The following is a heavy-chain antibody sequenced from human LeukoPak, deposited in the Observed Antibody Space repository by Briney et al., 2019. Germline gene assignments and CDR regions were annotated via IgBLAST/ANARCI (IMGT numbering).Heavy chain of an antibody. CDR1: GYTFTSYA. V-gene: IGHV1-3*01. CDR2: INAGNGNT. D-gene: IGHD3-16*02. J-gene: IGHJ6*02. Sequence: ASVKVSCKASGYTFTSYAMHWVRQAPGQRLEWMGWINAGNGNTKYSQKFQGRVTITRDTSASTAYMELSSLRSEDTAVYYCARTLWRLRLGELSLSGYYYGMDVWGQGTTVTVSS. CDR3: ARTLWRLRLGELSLSGYYYGMDV.